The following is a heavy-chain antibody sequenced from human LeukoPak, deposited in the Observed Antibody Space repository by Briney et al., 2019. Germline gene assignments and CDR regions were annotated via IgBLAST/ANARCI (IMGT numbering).Heavy chain of an antibody. V-gene: IGHV3-64*01. CDR2: ISSNGGST. Sequence: GGSLRLSCAAPGFTFSSYAMHWVRQAPGKGLEYVSTISSNGGSTYYANSVKGRFTISRDNSKNTLYLQMGSLRAEDMAVYYCARGLVVVPAAMAYWGQGTLVTVSS. J-gene: IGHJ4*02. D-gene: IGHD2-2*01. CDR1: GFTFSSYA. CDR3: ARGLVVVPAAMAY.